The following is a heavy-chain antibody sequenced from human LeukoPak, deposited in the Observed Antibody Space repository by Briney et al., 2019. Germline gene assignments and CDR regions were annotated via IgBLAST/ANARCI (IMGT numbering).Heavy chain of an antibody. CDR1: GGSISSGDFY. J-gene: IGHJ4*02. Sequence: SQTLSLTCTVSGGSISSGDFYWSWIRQPPGKGLEWIGYFHNSGTSTYNPSLKSRVTISADTSKNQFSLKLNSLTTADTAVYYCTRGAGWLIDYWGQGILVTVSS. V-gene: IGHV4-61*08. CDR2: FHNSGTS. D-gene: IGHD3-16*01. CDR3: TRGAGWLIDY.